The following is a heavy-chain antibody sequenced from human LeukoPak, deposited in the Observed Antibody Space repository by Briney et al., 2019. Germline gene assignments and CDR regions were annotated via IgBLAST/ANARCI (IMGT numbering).Heavy chain of an antibody. CDR2: IYYSGST. D-gene: IGHD3-16*01. CDR3: ARHELRLGELTP. J-gene: IGHJ5*02. V-gene: IGHV4-59*08. CDR1: GGSISRYY. Sequence: PSETLSLTCTVSGGSISRYYWSWIRQPPGKGLEWIGYIYYSGSTNYNPSLKSRVTISVDTSKNQFSLKLSSVTAADTAVYYCARHELRLGELTPWGQGTLVTVSS.